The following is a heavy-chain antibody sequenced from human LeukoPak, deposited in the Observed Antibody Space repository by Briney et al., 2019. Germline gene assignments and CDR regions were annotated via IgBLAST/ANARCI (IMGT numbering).Heavy chain of an antibody. D-gene: IGHD1-26*01. CDR1: GGSFSGYY. Sequence: PSETLSLTCAVYGGSFSGYYWSWIRQPPGKGLEWIGEINHSGSTNYNPSLKSRVTISVDTSKNQFSLKLSSVTAADTAVYYCDLMGATAGYYGMDVWGQGTTVTVSS. V-gene: IGHV4-34*01. CDR2: INHSGST. J-gene: IGHJ6*02. CDR3: DLMGATAGYYGMDV.